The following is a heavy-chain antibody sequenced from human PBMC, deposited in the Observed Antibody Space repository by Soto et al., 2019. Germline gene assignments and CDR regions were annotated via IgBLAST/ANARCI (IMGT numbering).Heavy chain of an antibody. Sequence: LSRAASGVTVKNSLVDGVRQAPGKGLEWVGRIKSKTDGGTADYAEPVKGRSAISRDDSNNMVYLQMNSLKIEDTAVYYCTADYYSPIIIVRFEYRGHGTLVTVSS. D-gene: IGHD3-10*01. J-gene: IGHJ4*01. CDR2: IKSKTDGGTA. CDR1: GVTVKNSL. CDR3: TADYYSPIIIVRFEY. V-gene: IGHV3-15*07.